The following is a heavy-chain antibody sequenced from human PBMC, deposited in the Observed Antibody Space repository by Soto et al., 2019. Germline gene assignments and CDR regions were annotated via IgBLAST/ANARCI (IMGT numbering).Heavy chain of an antibody. V-gene: IGHV4-39*01. CDR2: IYYSGST. J-gene: IGHJ4*02. Sequence: SETMSLTCTVSGGSISSSSYYWGWIRQPPGKGLEWIGSIYYSGSTYYNPSLKSRVTISVDTSKNQFSLKLSSVTAADTAVYYCARHLYYYDSSGYSPPGYFDYWGQGTLVTVSS. D-gene: IGHD3-22*01. CDR3: ARHLYYYDSSGYSPPGYFDY. CDR1: GGSISSSSYY.